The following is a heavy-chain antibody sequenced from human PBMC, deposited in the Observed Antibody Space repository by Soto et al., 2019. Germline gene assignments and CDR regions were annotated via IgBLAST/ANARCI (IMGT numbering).Heavy chain of an antibody. CDR2: IIPILGIA. Sequence: QVQLVQSGAEVKKPGSSVKVSCKASGGTFSSYTISWVRQAPGQGLEWMGRIIPILGIANYAQKFQGRVTITADKSTSTAYMELSSLRSEDTALYYCASEEGWYGGWFDPWGQGTLVTVSP. D-gene: IGHD3-10*01. CDR1: GGTFSSYT. CDR3: ASEEGWYGGWFDP. J-gene: IGHJ5*02. V-gene: IGHV1-69*02.